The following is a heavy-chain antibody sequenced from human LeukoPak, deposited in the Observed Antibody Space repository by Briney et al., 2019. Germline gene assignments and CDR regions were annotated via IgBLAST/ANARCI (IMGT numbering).Heavy chain of an antibody. Sequence: AGGSLRLSCAASGFTFSSYAMSWVRQAPGKGLEWVSGISGSGDTTYYADSVKGRFTISRDNSKNTLYLQMNSLRAEDTAVYYCGRTGQVDYWGQGTLVTVSS. CDR1: GFTFSSYA. V-gene: IGHV3-23*01. CDR3: GRTGQVDY. J-gene: IGHJ4*02. CDR2: ISGSGDTT. D-gene: IGHD4-17*01.